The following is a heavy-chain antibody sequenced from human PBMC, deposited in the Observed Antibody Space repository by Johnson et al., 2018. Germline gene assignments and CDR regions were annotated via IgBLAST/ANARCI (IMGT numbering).Heavy chain of an antibody. Sequence: QVQLVESGGGVVQPGRSLRLSCAASGFTFSSYAMHWVRQAPGKGLEWVAVISYDGSNKYYADSVKGRFTISRDNSKNTLYLQMNSLRAEDTAVYYCAMFNYDSSGYGPGYYYYYMDVWGKGTTVTVSS. V-gene: IGHV3-30-3*01. CDR2: ISYDGSNK. CDR1: GFTFSSYA. CDR3: AMFNYDSSGYGPGYYYYYMDV. J-gene: IGHJ6*03. D-gene: IGHD3-22*01.